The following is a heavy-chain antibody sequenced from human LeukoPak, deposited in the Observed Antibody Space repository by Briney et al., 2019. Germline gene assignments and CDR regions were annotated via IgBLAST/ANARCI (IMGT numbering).Heavy chain of an antibody. D-gene: IGHD6-13*01. CDR2: INHSGST. CDR1: GGSFSGYY. J-gene: IGHJ4*02. CDR3: AGRGYSTPWRQIHY. Sequence: PSETLSLTCAVYGGSFSGYYWSWIRQPPGKGLEWIGEINHSGSTNYNPSLKSRVTISVDTSKNQFSLKLRSVTAADRAGYYCAGRGYSTPWRQIHYWVQGTLVTVSS. V-gene: IGHV4-34*01.